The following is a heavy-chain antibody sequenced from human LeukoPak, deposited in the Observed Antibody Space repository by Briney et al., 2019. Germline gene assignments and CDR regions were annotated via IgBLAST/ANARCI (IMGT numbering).Heavy chain of an antibody. J-gene: IGHJ1*01. CDR1: GYTFTSYY. D-gene: IGHD2-2*01. CDR3: ARDNVVVPADVTEYFQH. CDR2: INPSGGST. V-gene: IGHV1-46*01. Sequence: ASVKVSCKASGYTFTSYYMHWVRQAPGQGLEWMGIINPSGGSTSYAQKFQGRVTMTRDTSTSTVYMELSSLRSEDTAVYYCARDNVVVPADVTEYFQHWGQGTLVTVSS.